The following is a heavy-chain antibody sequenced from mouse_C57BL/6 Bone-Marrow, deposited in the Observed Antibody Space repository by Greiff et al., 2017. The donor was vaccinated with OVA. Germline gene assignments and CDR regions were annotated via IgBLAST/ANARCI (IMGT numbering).Heavy chain of an antibody. J-gene: IGHJ3*01. CDR3: ARYARYGNYGAY. V-gene: IGHV1-64*01. CDR2: IHPNSGST. D-gene: IGHD2-1*01. Sequence: QVQLQQPGAELVKPGASVKLSCKASGYTFTSYWMHWVKQRPGQGLEWIGMIHPNSGSTNYNEKFKSKATLTVDKSSSTAYMQLSSLTSEDSAVYYCARYARYGNYGAYWGQGTLVTVSA. CDR1: GYTFTSYW.